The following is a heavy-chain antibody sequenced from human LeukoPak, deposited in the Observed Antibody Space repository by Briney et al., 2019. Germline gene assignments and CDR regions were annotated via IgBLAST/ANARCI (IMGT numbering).Heavy chain of an antibody. CDR2: ISWNSGSI. Sequence: PGGSLRLSCAASGFTFDDYAMHWVRQAPGKGLEWVSGISWNSGSIGYADSVKGRFTISRDNAKNSLYLQTNSLRAEDTALYYCAKAPITMVRGVFFYFDYWGQGTLVTVSS. D-gene: IGHD3-10*01. V-gene: IGHV3-9*01. J-gene: IGHJ4*02. CDR3: AKAPITMVRGVFFYFDY. CDR1: GFTFDDYA.